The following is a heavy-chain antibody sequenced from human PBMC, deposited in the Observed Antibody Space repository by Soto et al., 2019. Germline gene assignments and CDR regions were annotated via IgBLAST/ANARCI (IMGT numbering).Heavy chain of an antibody. CDR3: ASRHNYSSGWGRAFDI. D-gene: IGHD6-19*01. Sequence: PSETLCLTCTVSGGSISSSYWVWIRTPPGKGLEWIGYIYYGGSTNYNPSLKSRVTISVDTSKNQFSLKLSSVTAADTAVYYCASRHNYSSGWGRAFDIWGQGTMVTVSS. CDR2: IYYGGST. V-gene: IGHV4-59*08. J-gene: IGHJ3*02. CDR1: GGSISSSY.